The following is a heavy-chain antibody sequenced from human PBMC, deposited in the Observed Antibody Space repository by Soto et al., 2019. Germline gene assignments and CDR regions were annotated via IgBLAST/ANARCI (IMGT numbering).Heavy chain of an antibody. V-gene: IGHV1-46*01. Sequence: ASVKVSCKASRYTFTSYYIHWVRQAPGQGLEWMGIINPSGGSTTYAQKFQGRVTMTRDTSTSTVYMELSSLRSEDTAVYYCARRGACISTSCSLDYWGQGTLVTVSS. J-gene: IGHJ4*02. CDR3: ARRGACISTSCSLDY. CDR1: RYTFTSYY. D-gene: IGHD2-2*01. CDR2: INPSGGST.